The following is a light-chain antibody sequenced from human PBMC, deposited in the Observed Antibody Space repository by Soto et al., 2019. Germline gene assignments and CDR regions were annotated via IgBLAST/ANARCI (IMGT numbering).Light chain of an antibody. CDR3: QQYNTYS. CDR2: DAS. Sequence: DIQMTQSPSTLSASVGYRVTITCRSSQSISGYLAWYQQKPVTAPKLLIYDASSLESGAPSRFSGSGSGTEFTLTISSLQPDDFATYYCQQYNTYSFGQGTKVDI. J-gene: IGKJ1*01. V-gene: IGKV1-5*01. CDR1: QSISGY.